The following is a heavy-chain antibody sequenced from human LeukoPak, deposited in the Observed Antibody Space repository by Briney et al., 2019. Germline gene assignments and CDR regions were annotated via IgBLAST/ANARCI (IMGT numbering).Heavy chain of an antibody. D-gene: IGHD3-10*01. CDR3: TRGYLSGSNYQ. CDR1: GFSYSGYS. Sequence: PGGSLRLSCTASGFSYSGYSMHWVRQAPGKGLEWVSYISSSGSTIYYADSVRGRFTTSRDNAQNLLYLQMNSLRDEDTAMYYCTRGYLSGSNYQWGQGTLVTVSS. J-gene: IGHJ4*02. V-gene: IGHV3-48*02. CDR2: ISSSGSTI.